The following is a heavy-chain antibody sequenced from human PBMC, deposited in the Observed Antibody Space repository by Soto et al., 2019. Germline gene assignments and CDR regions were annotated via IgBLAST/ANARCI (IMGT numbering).Heavy chain of an antibody. CDR2: ISGSGGSS. D-gene: IGHD6-13*01. CDR3: AKVTKRAAAGRYEYYKYGMDV. V-gene: IGHV3-23*01. J-gene: IGHJ6*02. Sequence: ALRLSCAASGFAFSTYAMTWVRQAPGKGLEWVSVISGSGGSSYYAASVKGRFTISRDNSKNTLFLQMNGLRAEDTAVYYCAKVTKRAAAGRYEYYKYGMDVWGQGTTVTVSS. CDR1: GFAFSTYA.